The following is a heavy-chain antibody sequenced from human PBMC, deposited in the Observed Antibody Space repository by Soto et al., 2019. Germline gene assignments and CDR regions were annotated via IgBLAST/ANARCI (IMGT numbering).Heavy chain of an antibody. Sequence: ASVKVSCKASGYTFTGYYMHWVRQAPGQGLEWMGWINPNSGGTNYAQKFQGRVTMTRDTSISTAYMELSRLRSDDTAVYYCARGGDYYDSSGYYLDGMDVWGQGTTVTVSS. CDR3: ARGGDYYDSSGYYLDGMDV. CDR2: INPNSGGT. J-gene: IGHJ6*02. CDR1: GYTFTGYY. V-gene: IGHV1-2*02. D-gene: IGHD3-22*01.